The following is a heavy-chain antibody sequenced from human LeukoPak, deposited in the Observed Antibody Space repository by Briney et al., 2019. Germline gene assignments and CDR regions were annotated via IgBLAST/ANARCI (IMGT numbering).Heavy chain of an antibody. Sequence: SVKVSCKASGGTFSSYAISWVRQAPGQGLEWMGRIIPIFGTANYAQKFQGRVTITTDESTSTAYMELSRLRSDDTAVYYCARGSWFGEKDFDYWGQGTLVTVSS. CDR3: ARGSWFGEKDFDY. V-gene: IGHV1-69*05. D-gene: IGHD3-10*01. CDR2: IIPIFGTA. CDR1: GGTFSSYA. J-gene: IGHJ4*02.